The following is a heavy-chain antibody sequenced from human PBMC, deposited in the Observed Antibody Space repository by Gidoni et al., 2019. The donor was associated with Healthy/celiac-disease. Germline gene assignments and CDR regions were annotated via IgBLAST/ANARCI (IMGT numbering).Heavy chain of an antibody. CDR2: IRSKAYGGTT. CDR3: TRVSMDYYDSSGYYYDFQH. J-gene: IGHJ1*01. CDR1: GFTYGAYA. V-gene: IGHV3-49*05. D-gene: IGHD3-22*01. Sequence: EVQLVESGGGLTKPARSMRLACTASGFTYGAYAMRGFRQAPGKGLEWVGFIRSKAYGGTTEYAASVKGRFTISRDDSKSIAYLQMNSLKTEDTAVYYCTRVSMDYYDSSGYYYDFQHWGQGTLVTVSS.